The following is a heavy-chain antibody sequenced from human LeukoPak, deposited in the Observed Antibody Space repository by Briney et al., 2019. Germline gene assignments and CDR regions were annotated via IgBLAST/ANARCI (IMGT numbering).Heavy chain of an antibody. CDR1: GGSISTYY. D-gene: IGHD2/OR15-2a*01. Sequence: PSETLSLTCTVSGGSISTYYWSWIRQPPGKGPEWIGYIYYSGGTNYNPSLKSRVTISVDTSKNQFSLKLRSVTAADTAMYYCAREGSTAFFNWFDPWGQGTLVTVSS. CDR2: IYYSGGT. J-gene: IGHJ5*02. CDR3: AREGSTAFFNWFDP. V-gene: IGHV4-59*01.